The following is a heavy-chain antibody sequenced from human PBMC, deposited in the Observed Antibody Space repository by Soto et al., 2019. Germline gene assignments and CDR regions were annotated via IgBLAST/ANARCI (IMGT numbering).Heavy chain of an antibody. J-gene: IGHJ5*02. CDR2: ISADGFTI. CDR1: GFTFTSYA. Sequence: EGQVLESGGGLVQPGGSLRLTCAASGFTFTSYALSWVRQSPGKGLEWVSTISADGFTIDYAHSVKGRFTISRDNYKNTLFLQLNSFRAGDTAMYFYVGSAYCCGDCYWQVDPGGLCTLVTVSS. V-gene: IGHV3-23*01. D-gene: IGHD2-21*02. CDR3: VGSAYCCGDCYWQVDP.